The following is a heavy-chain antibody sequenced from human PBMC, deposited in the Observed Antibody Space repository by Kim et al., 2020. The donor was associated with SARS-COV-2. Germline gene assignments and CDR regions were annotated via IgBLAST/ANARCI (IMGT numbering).Heavy chain of an antibody. Sequence: GGSLRLSCSASGFTFNTYNMHWVRQAPGKGLQYISSINTNGGSTYYADSVKGRFTISRDNSKNTLYLQMSSLRAEDTAVYYCYGSGTFIYWGQGSLVTVSS. CDR3: YGSGTFIY. J-gene: IGHJ4*02. CDR1: GFTFNTYN. CDR2: INTNGGST. D-gene: IGHD3-10*01. V-gene: IGHV3-64D*06.